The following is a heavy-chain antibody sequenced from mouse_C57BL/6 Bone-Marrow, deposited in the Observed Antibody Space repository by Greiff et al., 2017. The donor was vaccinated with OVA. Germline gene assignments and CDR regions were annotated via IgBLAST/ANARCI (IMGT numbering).Heavy chain of an antibody. CDR3: AFYYGSSYRYFDV. CDR1: GYSFTDYN. CDR2: INPNYGTT. J-gene: IGHJ1*03. V-gene: IGHV1-39*01. Sequence: VQLPQSGPELVKPGASVKISCKASGYSFTDYNTNWVKQSNGKSLEWIGVINPNYGTTSYNQKFKGKATLTVDQSSSTAYMQLNSLTSEDSAVYYCAFYYGSSYRYFDVWGTGTTVTVSS. D-gene: IGHD1-1*01.